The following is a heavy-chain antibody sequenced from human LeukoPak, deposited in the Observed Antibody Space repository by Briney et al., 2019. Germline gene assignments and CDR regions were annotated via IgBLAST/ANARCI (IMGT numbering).Heavy chain of an antibody. Sequence: ASVKVSCKPSGYTFTSFGISRVRQAPGQGLEWMGWIGAYNGDTNYAQKFQGRVAMTTDTSTSTAYMDLWSLRSDDTAVYYCTRDHCRGDNCPSFDYWGQGTLVTVSS. J-gene: IGHJ4*02. D-gene: IGHD2-15*01. CDR1: GYTFTSFG. CDR2: IGAYNGDT. CDR3: TRDHCRGDNCPSFDY. V-gene: IGHV1-18*04.